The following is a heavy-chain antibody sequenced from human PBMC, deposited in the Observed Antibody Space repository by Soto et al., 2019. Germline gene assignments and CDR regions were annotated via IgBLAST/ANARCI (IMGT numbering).Heavy chain of an antibody. Sequence: QVQLVQSGAEVKKPGASVKVSCKASGYTFTSYDINCVRQATGQGLEWMGWMNPNSGNTGYAQKFQGRVTMTRNTSISTAYMELSSLRSEDTAVYYCASGSYYYDSSGYYSWFDPWGQGTLVTVSS. CDR3: ASGSYYYDSSGYYSWFDP. J-gene: IGHJ5*02. CDR1: GYTFTSYD. CDR2: MNPNSGNT. D-gene: IGHD3-22*01. V-gene: IGHV1-8*01.